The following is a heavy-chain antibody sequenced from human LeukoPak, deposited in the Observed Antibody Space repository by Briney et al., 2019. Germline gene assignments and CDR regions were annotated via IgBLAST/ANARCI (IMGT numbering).Heavy chain of an antibody. CDR2: IHYTGIT. CDR3: ARSLIVGNARYYYALDV. D-gene: IGHD1-26*01. CDR1: GGSKTTYY. V-gene: IGHV4-59*01. J-gene: IGHJ6*02. Sequence: SETLSLTCTVSGGSKTTYYWTWIRQPPGKGLEWIGYIHYTGITNYNPSLKSRVTMSVDTSKNQFSLNLSSVTAADTAVYFCARSLIVGNARYYYALDVWGQGTTVTVSS.